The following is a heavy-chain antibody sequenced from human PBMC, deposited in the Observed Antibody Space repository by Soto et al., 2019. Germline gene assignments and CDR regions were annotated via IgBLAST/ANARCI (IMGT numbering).Heavy chain of an antibody. Sequence: EVQLVESGGGLVQPGGSLRLSCAASGFTFSSYSMNWVRQAPGKGLEWVSYISSRSSTIYYADSVTGRFTIARDNAKNSLYLQMNSLRAEDTAVYYCARHPERRAEIGWFDPWGQGTLVTVSS. CDR1: GFTFSSYS. D-gene: IGHD6-13*01. CDR3: ARHPERRAEIGWFDP. V-gene: IGHV3-48*01. CDR2: ISSRSSTI. J-gene: IGHJ5*02.